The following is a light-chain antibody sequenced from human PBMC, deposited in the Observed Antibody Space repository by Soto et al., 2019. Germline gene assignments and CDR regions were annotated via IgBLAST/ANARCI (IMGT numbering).Light chain of an antibody. CDR1: SSDVGGYNY. V-gene: IGLV2-14*01. Sequence: QSALPQPASVSGSPGQSITISCTGTSSDVGGYNYVSWYQQHPGKAPKLMIYDVSSRPSGVSNRFSGSKSGNTASLTISGLQAEDEADYYCSSYTSSSDWVFGGGTKLTVL. CDR2: DVS. J-gene: IGLJ3*02. CDR3: SSYTSSSDWV.